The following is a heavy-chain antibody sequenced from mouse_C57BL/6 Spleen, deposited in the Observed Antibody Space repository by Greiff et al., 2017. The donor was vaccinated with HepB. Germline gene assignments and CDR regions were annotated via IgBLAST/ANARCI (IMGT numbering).Heavy chain of an antibody. Sequence: EVKLVESEGGLVQPGSSMKLSCTASGFTFSDYYMAWVRQVPEKGLEWVANINYDGSSTYYLDSLKSRFIISRDNAKNILYLQMSSLKSEDTATYYCARENRESYYYGSSSYAMDYWGQGTSVTVSS. CDR2: INYDGSST. CDR1: GFTFSDYY. CDR3: ARENRESYYYGSSSYAMDY. D-gene: IGHD1-1*01. J-gene: IGHJ4*01. V-gene: IGHV5-16*01.